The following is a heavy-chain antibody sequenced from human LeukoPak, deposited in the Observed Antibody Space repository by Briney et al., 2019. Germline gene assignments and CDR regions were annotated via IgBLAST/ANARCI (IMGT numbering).Heavy chain of an antibody. D-gene: IGHD5-12*01. J-gene: IGHJ6*02. V-gene: IGHV3-23*01. CDR2: ISGSGDTT. CDR1: GGSFSGYY. CDR3: AKSSSPRRYDTDGMDV. Sequence: ETLSLTCAVYGGSFSGYYWSWIRQPPGKGLEWVSGISGSGDTTYYADSVQGRFAISRDNSRNTLYVQVNSLRAEDTALYYCAKSSSPRRYDTDGMDVWGQGTTVIVSS.